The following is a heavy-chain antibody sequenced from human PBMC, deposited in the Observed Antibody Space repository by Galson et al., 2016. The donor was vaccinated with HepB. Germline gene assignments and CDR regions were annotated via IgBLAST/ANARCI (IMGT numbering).Heavy chain of an antibody. J-gene: IGHJ5*02. CDR1: GFTFSDCW. CDR2: IRQDGGEM. V-gene: IGHV3-7*02. CDR3: AMTGYCRGGHCYPDH. Sequence: SLRLSCAAAGFTFSDCWMTWVRQAPGEGLEWVANIRQDGGEMYYVDSVKGRFTISRDKAKNSLYLQMDSLRAEDTAVYYCAMTGYCRGGHCYPDHWGQGTLVTVSS. D-gene: IGHD2-15*01.